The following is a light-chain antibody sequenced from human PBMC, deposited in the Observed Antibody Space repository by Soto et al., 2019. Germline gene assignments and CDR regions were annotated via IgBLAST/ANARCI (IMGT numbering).Light chain of an antibody. CDR1: HSVSTN. CDR3: HQYNNWPPWT. Sequence: EIVMTQSPATLSVSPGERATLSCRASHSVSTNLAWYQHKPGQAPRLLIYGASTRATGIPARFSGSGSGTEFPTTISSLQSEDFAVYYCHQYNNWPPWTFGQGTKVEIK. J-gene: IGKJ1*01. V-gene: IGKV3-15*01. CDR2: GAS.